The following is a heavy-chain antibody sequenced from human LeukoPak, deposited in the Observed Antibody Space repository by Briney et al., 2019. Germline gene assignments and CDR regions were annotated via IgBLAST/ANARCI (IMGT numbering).Heavy chain of an antibody. CDR2: IYYSGST. CDR3: ARGLPHPTIFGVVIIDSEDYYMDV. J-gene: IGHJ6*03. CDR1: GGSISSYY. Sequence: PSETLSLTCTVSGGSISSYYWSWIRQPPGKGLEWIGYIYYSGSTNYNPSLKSRVTISVDTSKNQFSLKLSSVTAADTAVYYCARGLPHPTIFGVVIIDSEDYYMDVWGKGTTVTISS. D-gene: IGHD3-3*01. V-gene: IGHV4-59*01.